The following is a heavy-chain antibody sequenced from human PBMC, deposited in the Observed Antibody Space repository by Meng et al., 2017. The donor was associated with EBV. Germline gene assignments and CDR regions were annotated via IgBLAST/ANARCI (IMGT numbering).Heavy chain of an antibody. CDR1: GNTFTSYA. CDR2: INTNTVNP. CDR3: ARDILYV. D-gene: IGHD3-9*01. V-gene: IGHV7-4-1*02. Sequence: QLQLVQSGSELKKPGASVKVACKPSGNTFTSYAMNWVRQAPGQGLEWMGWINTNTVNPTYALCFSGRFVISLDTAVSTSYLQISSLKAEDTSVYYCARDILYVWGQGTLVTVSS. J-gene: IGHJ4*02.